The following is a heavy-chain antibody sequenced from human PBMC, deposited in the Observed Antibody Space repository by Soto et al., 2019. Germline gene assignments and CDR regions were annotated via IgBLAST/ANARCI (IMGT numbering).Heavy chain of an antibody. CDR3: AKDKGVRSFDWLSPGYFED. Sequence: EVQLLESGGGLVQPGGSLRLSCAASGFTFSSYAMSWVRQAPGKGLEWVSAIRGSGGSTYYADSVKGRFTISRDNSKNTLSMPMNSLRAEDTAVNYCAKDKGVRSFDWLSPGYFEDWGQGTLVTVSS. V-gene: IGHV3-23*01. D-gene: IGHD3-9*01. CDR1: GFTFSSYA. J-gene: IGHJ4*02. CDR2: IRGSGGST.